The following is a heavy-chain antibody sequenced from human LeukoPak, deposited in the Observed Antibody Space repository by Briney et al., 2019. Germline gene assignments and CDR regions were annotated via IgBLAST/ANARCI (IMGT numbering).Heavy chain of an antibody. CDR1: GYSISSGYY. CDR2: IYHSGST. Sequence: SETLSLTCTVSGYSISSGYYWVWIRQPPGKVLEWIGSIYHSGSTYYNPSLKSRVTISVDTSKNQFSLKLSSVTAADTAVYYCARSAEEVTNYYDSSGYYTDAFDIWGQGTMVTVSS. D-gene: IGHD3-22*01. CDR3: ARSAEEVTNYYDSSGYYTDAFDI. J-gene: IGHJ3*02. V-gene: IGHV4-38-2*02.